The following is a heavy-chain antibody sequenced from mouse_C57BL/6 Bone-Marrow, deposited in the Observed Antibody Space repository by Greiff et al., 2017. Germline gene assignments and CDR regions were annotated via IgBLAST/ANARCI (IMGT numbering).Heavy chain of an antibody. CDR3: ARGASGYYGSSYWYFDV. J-gene: IGHJ1*03. CDR1: GYTFTDYN. D-gene: IGHD1-1*01. V-gene: IGHV1-22*01. Sequence: EVQLQQSGPELVKPGASVKMSCKASGYTFTDYNMHWVKQSHGKGLEWIGYINPNNGGTSYNQKFKGKATLTVNKYSSTAYMELRSLTSEDSAVYYCARGASGYYGSSYWYFDVWGTGTTVTVSS. CDR2: INPNNGGT.